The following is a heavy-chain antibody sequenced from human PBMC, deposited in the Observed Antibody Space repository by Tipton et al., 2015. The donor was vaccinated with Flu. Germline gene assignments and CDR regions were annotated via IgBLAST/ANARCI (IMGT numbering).Heavy chain of an antibody. CDR1: GYSISSGYD. J-gene: IGHJ4*02. V-gene: IGHV4-38-2*01. CDR3: ARHTGDSVRGVIDY. D-gene: IGHD3-10*02. Sequence: TLSLTCDVFGYSISSGYDWGWVRRPPGKGLEWIGTIYRSGSTYYNPSLKSRLTISVDTSQNQFSLRLSSVTAADTAVYYCARHTGDSVRGVIDYWGQGTLVTVSS. CDR2: IYRSGST.